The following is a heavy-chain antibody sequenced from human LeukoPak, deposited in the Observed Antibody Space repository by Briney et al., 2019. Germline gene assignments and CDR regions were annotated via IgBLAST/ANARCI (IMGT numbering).Heavy chain of an antibody. CDR3: ASLLPVTSRGHDAFDI. J-gene: IGHJ3*02. CDR1: GGTFNSYA. V-gene: IGHV1-69*05. D-gene: IGHD2-15*01. Sequence: SVKVSCKASGGTFNSYAISWVRQAPGQGLEWVGGIIPIFGTANYAQKFQGRVTITTDESTSTAYMELSSLRSEDTAVYYCASLLPVTSRGHDAFDIWGQGTMVTVSS. CDR2: IIPIFGTA.